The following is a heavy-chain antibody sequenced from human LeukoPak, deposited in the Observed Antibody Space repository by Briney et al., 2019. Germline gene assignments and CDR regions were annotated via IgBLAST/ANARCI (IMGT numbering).Heavy chain of an antibody. CDR2: ISAYNGHT. D-gene: IGHD2-15*01. CDR1: GYTFTNCG. CDR3: ARASAQWSDY. J-gene: IGHJ4*02. Sequence: ASVKVSCKASGYTFTNCGISWVRQAPGQGLEWMGWISAYNGHTDSAQKFQGRVTMTTDTSTSTAYMELRSLRSDDTATYYCARASAQWSDYWGQGTLVTVSS. V-gene: IGHV1-18*01.